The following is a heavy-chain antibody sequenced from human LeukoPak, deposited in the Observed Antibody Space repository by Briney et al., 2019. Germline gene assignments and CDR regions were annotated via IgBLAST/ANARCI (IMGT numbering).Heavy chain of an antibody. CDR3: ARTRHGYCSGGSCYSVSP. D-gene: IGHD2-15*01. J-gene: IGHJ4*02. Sequence: SETLSLACAVYGGSFSGYYWSWIRQPPGKGLEWIGEINHSGSTNYNPSLKSRVTISVDTSKNQFSLKLSSVTAADTAVYYCARTRHGYCSGGSCYSVSPWGQGTLVTVSS. CDR1: GGSFSGYY. V-gene: IGHV4-34*01. CDR2: INHSGST.